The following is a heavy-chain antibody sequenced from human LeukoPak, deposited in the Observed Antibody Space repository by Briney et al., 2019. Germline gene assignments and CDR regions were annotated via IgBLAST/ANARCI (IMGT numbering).Heavy chain of an antibody. CDR1: GGSISSGDYY. V-gene: IGHV4-30-4*01. D-gene: IGHD2-21*02. J-gene: IGHJ3*02. CDR2: IYYSGST. Sequence: SQTLSLTCTVSGGSISSGDYYWSWIRQPPGKGLEWIGYIYYSGSTYYNPSLKSRVTISVDTPKNQFSLKLSSVTAADTAVYYCARDRNCGGDCYSGYAFDIWGQGTMVTVSS. CDR3: ARDRNCGGDCYSGYAFDI.